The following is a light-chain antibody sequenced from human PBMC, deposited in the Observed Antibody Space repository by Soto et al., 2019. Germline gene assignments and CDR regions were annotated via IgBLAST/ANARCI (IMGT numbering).Light chain of an antibody. J-gene: IGKJ5*01. CDR1: QSVSSSY. Sequence: EIVLTQSPGTLSLSPGERGTLSCRASQSVSSSYLAWYQQKPGQAPRLLIYGASSRATGIPDRFSGSGSGTDFTLTISRLEPEDFAVYYCQQYGSSSITFGQGTRLEI. V-gene: IGKV3-20*01. CDR3: QQYGSSSIT. CDR2: GAS.